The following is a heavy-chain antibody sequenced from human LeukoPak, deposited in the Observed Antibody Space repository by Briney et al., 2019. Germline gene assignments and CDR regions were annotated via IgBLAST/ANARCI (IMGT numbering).Heavy chain of an antibody. CDR1: GGSISSSSYY. CDR3: AREWERNYDTSGYLDY. D-gene: IGHD3-22*01. Sequence: PSETLSLTCTVSGGSISSSSYYWGWIRQPPGKGLEWIGSIYYSGSTYYNPSLKSRVTISVDTSKNQFSLKLSSVTAADTAVYYCAREWERNYDTSGYLDYWGQGTLVTVSS. CDR2: IYYSGST. V-gene: IGHV4-39*07. J-gene: IGHJ4*02.